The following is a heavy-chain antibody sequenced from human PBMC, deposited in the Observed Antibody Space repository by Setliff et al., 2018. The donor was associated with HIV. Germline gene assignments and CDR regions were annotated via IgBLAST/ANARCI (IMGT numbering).Heavy chain of an antibody. CDR1: GGSASNSRYY. CDR3: ARGDGSDSGIYFDS. CDR2: IHYNERT. Sequence: SETLSLTCTVSGGSASNSRYYWAWIRQPPGKGLEYIGSIHYNERTYYNPSLQSRVTISLDTSNNQFSLKLTSVTAADTAVYYCARGDGSDSGIYFDSWGQGTLVTVSS. J-gene: IGHJ4*02. D-gene: IGHD4-17*01. V-gene: IGHV4-39*07.